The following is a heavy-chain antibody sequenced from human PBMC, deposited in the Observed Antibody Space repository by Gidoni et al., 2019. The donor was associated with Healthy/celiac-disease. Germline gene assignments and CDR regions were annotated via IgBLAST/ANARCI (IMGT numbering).Heavy chain of an antibody. CDR2: INHSGST. D-gene: IGHD3-3*01. CDR1: GGSFSGYY. CDR3: ARGGLGFWSGYYTN. J-gene: IGHJ4*02. Sequence: QVQLQQWGAGLLKPSETLSLTCAVYGGSFSGYYWRWIRQPPGKGLEWIGEINHSGSTNYNPALNGRGTISVDTSKNQFSLKLSSVTAADTAVYYCARGGLGFWSGYYTNWGQGTLVTVSS. V-gene: IGHV4-34*01.